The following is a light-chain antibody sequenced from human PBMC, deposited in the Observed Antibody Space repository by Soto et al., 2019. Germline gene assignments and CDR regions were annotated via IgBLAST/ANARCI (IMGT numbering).Light chain of an antibody. CDR2: DAS. CDR3: QKYSNSLLT. Sequence: EIVLTQSPSTLSLSPGDRATLSCRASQSVSSYLAWYQQKPGQAPRLLIYDASKMDTGIPARFSGSGSGTDFTLTISSLEPEDVAVYYCQKYSNSLLTFGGGTKVEIK. J-gene: IGKJ4*01. CDR1: QSVSSY. V-gene: IGKV3-11*01.